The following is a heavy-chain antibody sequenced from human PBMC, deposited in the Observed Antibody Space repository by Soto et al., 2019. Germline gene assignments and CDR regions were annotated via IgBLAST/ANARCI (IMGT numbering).Heavy chain of an antibody. CDR3: ATTLPSTKTYSYGSGRYYNDYGMDV. V-gene: IGHV4-30-2*01. Sequence: SETLSLTCAVSGGSISSGGYSWSWIRQPPGKGLEWIGYIYHSGSTYYNPSLKSRVTISVDRSKNQFSLKLSSVTAADTAVYYPATTLPSTKTYSYGSGRYYNDYGMDVCGQGTTVTVYS. CDR2: IYHSGST. D-gene: IGHD3-10*01. J-gene: IGHJ6*02. CDR1: GGSISSGGYS.